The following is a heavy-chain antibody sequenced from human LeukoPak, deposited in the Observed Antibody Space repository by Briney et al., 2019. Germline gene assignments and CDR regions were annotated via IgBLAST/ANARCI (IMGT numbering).Heavy chain of an antibody. D-gene: IGHD3-3*01. CDR1: GFTFDDYA. V-gene: IGHV3-43D*03. CDR3: AKDREAGVFGVVITIDY. Sequence: QTGGSLRLSCAASGFTFDDYAMHWVRQAPGKGLEWVSLISWDGGSTYYADSVKGRFTISRDNSKNSLYLQMNSLRAEDTALYYCAKDREAGVFGVVITIDYWGQGTLVTVSS. J-gene: IGHJ4*02. CDR2: ISWDGGST.